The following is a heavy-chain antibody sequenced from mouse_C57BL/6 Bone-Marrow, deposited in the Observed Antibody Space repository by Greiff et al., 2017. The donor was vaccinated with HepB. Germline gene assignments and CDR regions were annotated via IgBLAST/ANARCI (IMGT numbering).Heavy chain of an antibody. Sequence: EVKLMESGAELVRPGASVKLSCTASGFNIKDDYMHWVKQRPEQGLEWIGWIDPENGDTEYASKFQGKATITADTSSNTAYLQLSSLTSEDTAVYYCTTDGKADYWYFDVWGTGTTVTVSS. CDR2: IDPENGDT. CDR3: TTDGKADYWYFDV. CDR1: GFNIKDDY. J-gene: IGHJ1*03. V-gene: IGHV14-4*01. D-gene: IGHD1-1*01.